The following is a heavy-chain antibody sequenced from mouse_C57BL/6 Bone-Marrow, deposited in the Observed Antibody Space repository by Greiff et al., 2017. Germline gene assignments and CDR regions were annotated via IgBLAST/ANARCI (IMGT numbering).Heavy chain of an antibody. CDR2: INPSNGGT. Sequence: QVQLQQPGTELVKPGASVKLSCKASGYTFTSYWMHWVKQRPGQGLEWIGNINPSNGGTNYNEKFKSKATLTVDKSSSTAYMQLSSLTSEDSAVYYCARGPYYYGSSWDYFDYWGQGTTLTVSS. D-gene: IGHD1-1*01. CDR3: ARGPYYYGSSWDYFDY. CDR1: GYTFTSYW. J-gene: IGHJ2*01. V-gene: IGHV1-53*01.